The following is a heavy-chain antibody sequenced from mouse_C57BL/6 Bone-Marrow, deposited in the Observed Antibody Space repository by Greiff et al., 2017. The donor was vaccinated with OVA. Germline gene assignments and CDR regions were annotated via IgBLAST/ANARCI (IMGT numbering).Heavy chain of an antibody. Sequence: VQLKESGPELVKPGASVKISCKASGYSFTGYYMNWVKQSPETSLEWIGEINPSTGGTTYNQKFKAKATLTVDKSSSTAYMQLKSLTSEDSAVYYCARSRWFAYWGQGTLVTVSA. CDR2: INPSTGGT. J-gene: IGHJ3*01. CDR1: GYSFTGYY. V-gene: IGHV1-42*01. CDR3: ARSRWFAY.